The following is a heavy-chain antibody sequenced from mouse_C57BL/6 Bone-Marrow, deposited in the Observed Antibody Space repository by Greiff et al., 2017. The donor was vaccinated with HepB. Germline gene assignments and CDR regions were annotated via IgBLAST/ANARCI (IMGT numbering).Heavy chain of an antibody. J-gene: IGHJ4*01. CDR2: IDPETGGT. CDR3: TRHSNYGYAMDY. CDR1: GYTFTDYE. V-gene: IGHV1-15*01. D-gene: IGHD2-5*01. Sequence: QVQLKQSGAELVRPGASVTLSCKASGYTFTDYEMHWVKQTPVHGLEWIGAIDPETGGTAYNQKFKGKAILTADKSSSTAYMELRSLTSEDSAVYYCTRHSNYGYAMDYWGQGTSVTVSS.